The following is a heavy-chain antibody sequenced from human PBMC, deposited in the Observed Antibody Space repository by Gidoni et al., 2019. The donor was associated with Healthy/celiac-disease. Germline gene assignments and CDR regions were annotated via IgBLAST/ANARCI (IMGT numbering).Heavy chain of an antibody. J-gene: IGHJ4*02. CDR3: ARQFRIEAAGVDY. CDR1: GYTFTSYY. V-gene: IGHV1-46*01. D-gene: IGHD6-13*01. CDR2: INPSGGST. Sequence: QVQLVQSGAEVKKPGASVKVSCKASGYTFTSYYMHWVRLAPGQGLAWMGIINPSGGSTSYVQKFQGRVTMTRDRSTSTGYMELSSLRSEDTAVYYWARQFRIEAAGVDYWGQGTLVTVSS.